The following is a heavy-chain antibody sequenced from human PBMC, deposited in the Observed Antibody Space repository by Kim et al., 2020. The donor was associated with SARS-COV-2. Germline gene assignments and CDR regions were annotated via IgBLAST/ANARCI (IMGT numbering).Heavy chain of an antibody. CDR1: GGSISSYY. D-gene: IGHD3-9*01. V-gene: IGHV4-59*13. J-gene: IGHJ6*01. CDR3: ARGLGYDILTGYRYYYGM. Sequence: SETLSLTCTVSGGSISSYYWSWIRQPPGKGLEWIGYIYYSGSTNYNPSLKSRVTISVDTSKNQFSLKLSSVTAADTAVYYCARGLGYDILTGYRYYYGM. CDR2: IYYSGST.